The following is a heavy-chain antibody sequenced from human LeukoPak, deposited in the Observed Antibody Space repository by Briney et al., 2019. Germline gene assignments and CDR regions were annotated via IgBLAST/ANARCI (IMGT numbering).Heavy chain of an antibody. CDR3: ATQRGSYLWGTDFDY. D-gene: IGHD3-16*01. V-gene: IGHV1-2*02. CDR2: INPNSGDT. J-gene: IGHJ4*02. Sequence: ASVKVSCKASGYTFTGYYMHWVRQAPGQGLEWMGWINPNSGDTKYAQKFQGRVTMTRDTSISTAYMELSRLRSDDTAVYYCATQRGSYLWGTDFDYWGQGALVTVSS. CDR1: GYTFTGYY.